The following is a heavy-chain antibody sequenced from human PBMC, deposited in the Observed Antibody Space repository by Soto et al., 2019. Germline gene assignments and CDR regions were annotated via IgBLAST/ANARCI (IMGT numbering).Heavy chain of an antibody. V-gene: IGHV4-39*01. CDR2: IYYSGST. J-gene: IGHJ6*02. Sequence: SETLSITCTVSGGSISSSSYYWGWIRQPPGKGLEWIGSIYYSGSTYYNPSLKSRVTISVDTSKNQFSLKLSSVTAADTAVYYCARQGSDSSSWYKWDYKLDYYYYGMDVWGQGTKVTVSS. CDR1: GGSISSSSYY. CDR3: ARQGSDSSSWYKWDYKLDYYYYGMDV. D-gene: IGHD6-13*01.